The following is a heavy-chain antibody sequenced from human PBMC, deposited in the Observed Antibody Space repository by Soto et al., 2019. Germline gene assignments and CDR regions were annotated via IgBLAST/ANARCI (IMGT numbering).Heavy chain of an antibody. Sequence: GGSLRLSCSASGFTFSSYAMHWVRQAPGKGLEYVSAISSNGGSTYYADSVKGRFTISRDNSKNTLYLQMSSLRAEDTAVYYCVRDVCSGGSCGDDAFDIWGQVTMVTVSS. J-gene: IGHJ3*02. CDR1: GFTFSSYA. CDR3: VRDVCSGGSCGDDAFDI. D-gene: IGHD2-15*01. V-gene: IGHV3-64D*06. CDR2: ISSNGGST.